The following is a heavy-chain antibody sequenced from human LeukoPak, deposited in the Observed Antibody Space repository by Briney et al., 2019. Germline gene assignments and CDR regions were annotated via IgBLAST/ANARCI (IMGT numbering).Heavy chain of an antibody. J-gene: IGHJ3*02. CDR1: GGSLSSYY. CDR2: IYYSGST. Sequence: SETLSLTCTVSGGSLSSYYWSWIRQPPGKGLEWIGSIYYSGSTYYNPSLKSRVTISVDTSKNQFSLKLSSVTAADTAVYYFARGPTVTGDAFDIWGQGTMVTVSS. V-gene: IGHV4-39*07. CDR3: ARGPTVTGDAFDI. D-gene: IGHD4-17*01.